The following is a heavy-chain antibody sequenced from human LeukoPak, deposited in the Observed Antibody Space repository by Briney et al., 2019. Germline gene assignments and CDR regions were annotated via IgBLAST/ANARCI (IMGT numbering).Heavy chain of an antibody. D-gene: IGHD2/OR15-2a*01. CDR1: GGSISSGGYS. CDR2: IYHSGST. V-gene: IGHV4-30-2*01. J-gene: IGHJ4*02. Sequence: SETLSLTCAVSGGSISSGGYSWSWIRQPPGKGLEWIGYIYHSGSTYYNPSLKSRVTISVDRSKNQFSLKLSPVTAADTAVYYCARALISGPVDYWGQGTLVTVSS. CDR3: ARALISGPVDY.